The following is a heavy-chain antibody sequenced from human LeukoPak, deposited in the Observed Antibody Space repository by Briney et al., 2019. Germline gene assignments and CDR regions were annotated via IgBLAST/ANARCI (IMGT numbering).Heavy chain of an antibody. V-gene: IGHV3-9*01. D-gene: IGHD5-18*01. CDR3: AKDQVDTAMVFDY. CDR2: ISWNGGSI. J-gene: IGHJ4*02. CDR1: GFTFDDYA. Sequence: GGSLRLSCAASGFTFDDYAMHWVRQAPGKGLEWVSGISWNGGSIGYADSVKGRFTISRDNAKNSLYLQMNSLRAEDTALYYCAKDQVDTAMVFDYWGQGTLVTVSS.